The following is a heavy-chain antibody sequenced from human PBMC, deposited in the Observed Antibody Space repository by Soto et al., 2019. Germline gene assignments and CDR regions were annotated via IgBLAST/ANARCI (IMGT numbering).Heavy chain of an antibody. V-gene: IGHV4-31*03. CDR3: AREGYNYYGIDV. J-gene: IGHJ6*02. CDR1: GASINSGDYY. CDR2: IYYSGST. Sequence: QVQLQESGPGLVKPSQTLSLTCTVSGASINSGDYYWTWIRHDPGRGLEWVGYIYYSGSTSYNPSLKSRVTISVDTSKSQFSLNLSSVTAADTAVYYCAREGYNYYGIDVWGRGTTVTVSS.